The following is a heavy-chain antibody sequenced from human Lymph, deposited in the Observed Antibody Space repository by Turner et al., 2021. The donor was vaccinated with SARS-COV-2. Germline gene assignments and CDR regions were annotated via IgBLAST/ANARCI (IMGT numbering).Heavy chain of an antibody. V-gene: IGHV3-48*02. J-gene: IGHJ6*02. Sequence: EVQLLESGGGLVQPGGSLRPSCYASGFTFSSYSMNWVRQAPGKGLEWVSYISISSSTIYYADSVKGRFTISRDNAKNSLYLQMNSLRDEDTAVYYCARDRGGYGAYYYGMDVWGQGTTVTVSS. D-gene: IGHD2-15*01. CDR1: GFTFSSYS. CDR3: ARDRGGYGAYYYGMDV. CDR2: ISISSSTI.